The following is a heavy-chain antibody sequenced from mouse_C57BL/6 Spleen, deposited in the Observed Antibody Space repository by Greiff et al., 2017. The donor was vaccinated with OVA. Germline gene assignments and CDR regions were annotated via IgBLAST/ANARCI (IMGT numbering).Heavy chain of an antibody. CDR1: GYTFTGYW. J-gene: IGHJ2*01. CDR3: ASGGLTGYY. CDR2: ILPGSGCT. V-gene: IGHV1-9*01. Sequence: VQLQQSGAELMKPGASVKLSCKATGYTFTGYWIEWVKQRPGHGLEWIGEILPGSGCTNYNEKFKGKATFTVDKSSNTAYMQLSSLTTEDSAIYYCASGGLTGYYWGQGTTLTVSS.